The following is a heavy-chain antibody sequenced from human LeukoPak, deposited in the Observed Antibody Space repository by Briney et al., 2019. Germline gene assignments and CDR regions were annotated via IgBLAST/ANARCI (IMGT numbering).Heavy chain of an antibody. Sequence: GGSLRLSCAASGFTFSTYAMTWLRQAPGKGLEWVSSISGSDGSTNYADSVKGRFTISRDNSKNTLYLQMNSLRAEDTAVYYCAKLIAVAGTDDYWGQGTLVTVSS. J-gene: IGHJ4*02. V-gene: IGHV3-23*01. D-gene: IGHD6-19*01. CDR2: ISGSDGST. CDR1: GFTFSTYA. CDR3: AKLIAVAGTDDY.